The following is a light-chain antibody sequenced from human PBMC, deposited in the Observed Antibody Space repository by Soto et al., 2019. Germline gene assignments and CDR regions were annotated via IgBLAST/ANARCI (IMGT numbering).Light chain of an antibody. V-gene: IGLV2-8*01. CDR1: SSDVGGYKY. Sequence: QSVLPQPPSSSGSPGQSVTISCTGTSSDVGGYKYVSWYQQHPGKAPKLMIYEVTKRPSGVPDRFSGSKSGNAASLTVSGLQAEDEADYYCSSYAGSNNLYVFGTGTKV. CDR2: EVT. CDR3: SSYAGSNNLYV. J-gene: IGLJ1*01.